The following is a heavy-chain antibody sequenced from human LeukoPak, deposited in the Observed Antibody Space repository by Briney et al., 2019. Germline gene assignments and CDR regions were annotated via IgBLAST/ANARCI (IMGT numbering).Heavy chain of an antibody. CDR2: INWNGGST. J-gene: IGHJ5*02. V-gene: IGHV3-20*04. Sequence: GGSLRLSCAASGFTFDDYGMSWVRQAPGKGLEWVSGINWNGGSTGYADSVEGRFTISRDNAKNSLYLQMNSLRAEDTALYYCARGYTGIVGATTKFDPWGQGTLVTVSS. D-gene: IGHD1-26*01. CDR3: ARGYTGIVGATTKFDP. CDR1: GFTFDDYG.